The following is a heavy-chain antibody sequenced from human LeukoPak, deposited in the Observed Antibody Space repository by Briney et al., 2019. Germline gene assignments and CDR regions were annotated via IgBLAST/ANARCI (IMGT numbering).Heavy chain of an antibody. Sequence: PGGSLRLSCTASGFTFSSYWMRWVRQAPGKGLVWVSRINGDGSSTSYADSVKGRFTSSRDNAKNTLYLQMNSLRAEDTAVYYCARIGDGDSRGYYYWGQGTLVTVSS. V-gene: IGHV3-74*01. J-gene: IGHJ4*02. CDR2: INGDGSST. CDR1: GFTFSSYW. D-gene: IGHD3-22*01. CDR3: ARIGDGDSRGYYY.